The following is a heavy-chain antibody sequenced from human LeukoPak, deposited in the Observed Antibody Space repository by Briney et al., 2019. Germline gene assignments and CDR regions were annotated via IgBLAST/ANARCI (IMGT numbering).Heavy chain of an antibody. D-gene: IGHD6-19*01. CDR1: GFTFSKYW. CDR2: INTDGTVT. Sequence: GGSLRLSCAAPGFTFSKYWMLWVRQAPGKGLESVSRINTDGTVTTYADSVKGRFAVSRDNADNTMFLQMNSVRDEDTAVYYCATKQWLAPPPDSWGQGTPVTVSS. J-gene: IGHJ4*02. V-gene: IGHV3-74*01. CDR3: ATKQWLAPPPDS.